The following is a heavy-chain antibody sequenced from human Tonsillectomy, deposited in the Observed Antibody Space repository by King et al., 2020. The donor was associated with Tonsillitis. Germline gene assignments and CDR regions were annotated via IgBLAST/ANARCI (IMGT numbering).Heavy chain of an antibody. V-gene: IGHV1-69*01. CDR3: ATFSSTGFDP. CDR1: GGSLRNYA. Sequence: EQLVQSGAEVKKPGSSVKVSCKASGGSLRNYAINWVRQAPGQGLEWMGGIIPKFGTTDYAQKFQGRVTITADESTNTAYMELSSLKSNDTAVFFCATFSSTGFDPWGQGTLVTVSS. J-gene: IGHJ5*02. CDR2: IIPKFGTT. D-gene: IGHD1-1*01.